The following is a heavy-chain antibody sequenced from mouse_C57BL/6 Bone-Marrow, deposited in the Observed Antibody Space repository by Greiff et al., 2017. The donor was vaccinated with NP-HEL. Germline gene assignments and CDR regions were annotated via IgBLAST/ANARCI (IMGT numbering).Heavy chain of an antibody. D-gene: IGHD2-4*01. CDR1: GYTFTSYW. J-gene: IGHJ4*01. CDR2: IDPSDSYT. Sequence: QVQLQQPGAELVKPGASVKLSCKASGYTFTSYWMQWVKQRPGQGLEWIGKIDPSDSYTNYNQKFKGKATLTVDTSSSTAYMQLSSLTSEDSAVYYCARGLRGPFYAMDYWGQGTSVTVSS. V-gene: IGHV1-50*01. CDR3: ARGLRGPFYAMDY.